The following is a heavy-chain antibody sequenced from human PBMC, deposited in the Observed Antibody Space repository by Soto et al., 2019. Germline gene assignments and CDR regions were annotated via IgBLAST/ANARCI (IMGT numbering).Heavy chain of an antibody. Sequence: QVQLQESGPGLVKPSQTLSLTCTVSGGSISSGGYYWSWIRQHPGKGLEWIGYIYYSGSTYYNPSLKSRVTISVDTSKTQFSLKLSSVTAADTAVYYCARDLPRPYGDYPVGWFDPWGQGTLVTVSS. V-gene: IGHV4-31*03. J-gene: IGHJ5*02. CDR3: ARDLPRPYGDYPVGWFDP. CDR2: IYYSGST. CDR1: GGSISSGGYY. D-gene: IGHD4-17*01.